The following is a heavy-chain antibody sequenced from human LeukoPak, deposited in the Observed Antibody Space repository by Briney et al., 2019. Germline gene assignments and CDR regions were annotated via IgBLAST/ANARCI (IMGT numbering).Heavy chain of an antibody. D-gene: IGHD3-22*01. CDR2: ISAYNGNT. CDR1: GYTFTIYG. Sequence: ASVTVSCKASGYTFTIYGISWVRQAPGQGLEWMGWISAYNGNTNYAQKLQGRVTMTTDTSTSTAYMELRSLRSDDTAVYYCAISSNYYDSSGYYRIFDYWGQGTLVTVSS. J-gene: IGHJ4*02. V-gene: IGHV1-18*01. CDR3: AISSNYYDSSGYYRIFDY.